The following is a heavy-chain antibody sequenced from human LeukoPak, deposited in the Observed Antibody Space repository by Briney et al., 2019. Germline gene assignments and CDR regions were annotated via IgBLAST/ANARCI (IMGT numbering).Heavy chain of an antibody. Sequence: ASVKVSCKASGYTLTSYYMHWVRQAPGQGLEWMGIINPSGCSTSYAQKFQGIVTMTRDKCTSTAYMEMSSLRSEATAVYYCARDRTKGIAAAGIDYWGRGTLVTVSS. CDR3: ARDRTKGIAAAGIDY. CDR2: INPSGCST. V-gene: IGHV1-46*01. CDR1: GYTLTSYY. J-gene: IGHJ4*02. D-gene: IGHD6-13*01.